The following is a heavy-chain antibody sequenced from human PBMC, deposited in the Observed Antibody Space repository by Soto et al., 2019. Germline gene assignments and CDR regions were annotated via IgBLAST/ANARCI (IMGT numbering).Heavy chain of an antibody. CDR1: GFTFSSYE. CDR3: ARDQLVVVPAARYYYYGMDV. Sequence: GGSLRLSCAASGFTFSSYEMNWVRQAPGKGLEWVSYISSSGSTIYYADSVKGRFTISRDNAKNSLYLQMNSLRAEDTAVYYCARDQLVVVPAARYYYYGMDVWGQGTTVTVSS. V-gene: IGHV3-48*03. D-gene: IGHD2-2*01. CDR2: ISSSGSTI. J-gene: IGHJ6*02.